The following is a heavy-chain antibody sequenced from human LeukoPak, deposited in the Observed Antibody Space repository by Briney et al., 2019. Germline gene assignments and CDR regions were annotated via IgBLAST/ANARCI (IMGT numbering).Heavy chain of an antibody. V-gene: IGHV3-23*01. CDR2: ISGRGGST. CDR3: AKGYYYYDSSGNDY. J-gene: IGHJ4*02. CDR1: GFTFSSYA. D-gene: IGHD3-22*01. Sequence: GGSLRLSCAASGFTFSSYAMSWVRQAPGKGLEWVSAISGRGGSTYYADSVKGRFTISRDNSKNTLYLQMNSLRAEDTAVYYCAKGYYYYDSSGNDYWGQGTLVTVSS.